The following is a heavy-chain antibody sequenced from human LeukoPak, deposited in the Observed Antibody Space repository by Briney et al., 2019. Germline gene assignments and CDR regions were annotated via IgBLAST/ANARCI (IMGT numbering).Heavy chain of an antibody. D-gene: IGHD7-27*01. V-gene: IGHV3-48*04. J-gene: IGHJ4*02. CDR2: IRGSRSGLARGM. CDR1: GFIFSVYS. Sequence: GRSLRLSCAASGFIFSVYSVNWVRQAPGEGLGWISNIRGSRSGLARGMYYADSVIGRFTISRDDAKNSLYLQMSSLRAEDTAFYYCARDNNWGFDYWGQGALVTVSS. CDR3: ARDNNWGFDY.